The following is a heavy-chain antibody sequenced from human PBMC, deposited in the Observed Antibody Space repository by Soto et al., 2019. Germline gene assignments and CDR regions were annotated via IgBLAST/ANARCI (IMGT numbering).Heavy chain of an antibody. Sequence: QVQLRESGPGLVKPSETLSLTCTVSGGSITTYYWSWIRQPPGKGLEWIGYFSYSGSTKYNPSLIRRVTMTLDTSKNQSSLTLNSVTTADTAVDYCARASPGIAVSGTREFVFDSWGQGTLVTVSS. D-gene: IGHD6-19*01. J-gene: IGHJ4*02. V-gene: IGHV4-59*01. CDR2: FSYSGST. CDR3: ARASPGIAVSGTREFVFDS. CDR1: GGSITTYY.